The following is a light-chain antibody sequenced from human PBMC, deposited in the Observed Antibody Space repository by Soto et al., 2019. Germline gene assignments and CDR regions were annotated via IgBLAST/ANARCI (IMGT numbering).Light chain of an antibody. CDR3: SSYAGSNIFYV. V-gene: IGLV2-8*01. J-gene: IGLJ1*01. CDR2: EVS. CDR1: SSDVGGYNY. Sequence: QSVLTQPPSASGSPGQSVTISCTGTSSDVGGYNYVSWYQQHPGKAPKLMIYEVSKRPPGVPDRFSGSKSGNTASLTVSGLQAEDEADYYCSSYAGSNIFYVFGTGTKVTVL.